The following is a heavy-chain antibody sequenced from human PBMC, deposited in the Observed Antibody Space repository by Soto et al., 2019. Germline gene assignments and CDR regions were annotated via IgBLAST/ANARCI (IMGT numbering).Heavy chain of an antibody. CDR1: GYTFTSYD. Sequence: QVQLVQSGAEVRKPGASVKVSCEASGYTFTSYDIYWVRQASGQGLEWMGWMNPNTGNSGYAQKFQGRVTMTSDTSISTAHMELSSLRSEDTAVYYCARRAETNGWNGFGADKYYFDFWGQGPLVTVSS. CDR3: ARRAETNGWNGFGADKYYFDF. D-gene: IGHD1-1*01. J-gene: IGHJ4*02. CDR2: MNPNTGNS. V-gene: IGHV1-8*01.